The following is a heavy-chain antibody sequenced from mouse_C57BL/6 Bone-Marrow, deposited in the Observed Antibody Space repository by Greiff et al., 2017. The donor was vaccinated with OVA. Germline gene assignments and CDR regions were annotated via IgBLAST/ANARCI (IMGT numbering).Heavy chain of an antibody. V-gene: IGHV1-18*01. CDR2: INPNNGGT. CDR3: ARSRYYGSRWYFDV. J-gene: IGHJ1*03. Sequence: EVQLQQSGPELVKPGASVKIPCKASGYTFTDYNMDWVKQSHGKSLEWIGDINPNNGGTIYNQKFKGKATLTVDKSSSTAYMELRSLTSEDTAVYYCARSRYYGSRWYFDVWGTGTTVTVSS. CDR1: GYTFTDYN. D-gene: IGHD1-1*01.